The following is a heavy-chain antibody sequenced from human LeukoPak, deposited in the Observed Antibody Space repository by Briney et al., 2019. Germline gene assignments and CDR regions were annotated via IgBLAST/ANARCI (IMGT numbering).Heavy chain of an antibody. J-gene: IGHJ5*02. CDR3: AKIGYCSGGSCPNWFDP. D-gene: IGHD2-15*01. CDR1: GFTFSSYG. V-gene: IGHV3-30*02. Sequence: GGSLRLSCAAPGFTFSSYGMHWVRQAPGKGLEWVAFIRYDGSNKYYADSVKGRFTISRDNSKNTLYLQMNSLRAEDTAVYYCAKIGYCSGGSCPNWFDPWGQGTLVTVSS. CDR2: IRYDGSNK.